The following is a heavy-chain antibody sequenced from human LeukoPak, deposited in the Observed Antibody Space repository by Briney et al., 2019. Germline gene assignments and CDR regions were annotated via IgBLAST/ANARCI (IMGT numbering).Heavy chain of an antibody. CDR2: ISSSGSP. CDR3: ARRTSNPVGAIHY. V-gene: IGHV4-39*01. CDR1: GVSISSSDYY. J-gene: IGHJ4*02. D-gene: IGHD1-26*01. Sequence: SETLSLTCTVSGVSISSSDYYWGWIRQPPGKGLEWIGAISSSGSPYHNPSLKSRVTISVDSSKNQFSLKPTSVTAADTAVYYCARRTSNPVGAIHYWGQGALVTVSS.